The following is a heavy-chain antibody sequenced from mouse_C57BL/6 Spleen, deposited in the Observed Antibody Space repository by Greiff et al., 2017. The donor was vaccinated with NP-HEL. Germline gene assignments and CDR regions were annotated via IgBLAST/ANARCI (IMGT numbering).Heavy chain of an antibody. CDR2: INPSSGYT. V-gene: IGHV1-4*01. D-gene: IGHD2-4*01. Sequence: QVQLQQSGAELARPGASVKMSCKASGYTFTSYTMHWVNQRPGQGLEWIGYINPSSGYTKYNQKFKDKATLTADKSSSTAYMQLSSLTSEDSAVYYCARVYYDYDEGFFAYWGQGTLVTVSA. CDR1: GYTFTSYT. J-gene: IGHJ3*01. CDR3: ARVYYDYDEGFFAY.